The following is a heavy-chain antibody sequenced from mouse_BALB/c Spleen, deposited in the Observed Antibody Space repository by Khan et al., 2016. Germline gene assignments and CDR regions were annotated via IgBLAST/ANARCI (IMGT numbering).Heavy chain of an antibody. CDR3: ACHYASGYMTY. D-gene: IGHD1-2*01. V-gene: IGHV4-1*02. J-gene: IGHJ2*01. CDR2: INPDSSTI. Sequence: EVKLLESGGGLVQPGGSLKLSCAASGFDISRYWMSWVRQSPGKGLEWIGEINPDSSTINYTPSLKDKFIISSDNAKNTLYLQMSKTRSEDTALYYGACHYASGYMTYWGQGTTLTVSS. CDR1: GFDISRYW.